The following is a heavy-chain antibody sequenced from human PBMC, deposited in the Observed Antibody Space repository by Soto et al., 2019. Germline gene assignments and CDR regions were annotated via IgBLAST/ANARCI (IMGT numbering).Heavy chain of an antibody. J-gene: IGHJ4*02. CDR3: ARGQDYYDSSGYYRIFDY. V-gene: IGHV4-61*01. D-gene: IGHD3-22*01. CDR1: GGSVSSGSYY. CDR2: IYYSGST. Sequence: PSETLSLTCTVSGGSVSSGSYYRSWIRQPPGKGLEWIGYIYYSGSTNYNPSLKSRITISVDTSKNQFSLKLSSVTAADTAVYYCARGQDYYDSSGYYRIFDYWGQGTLVTVSS.